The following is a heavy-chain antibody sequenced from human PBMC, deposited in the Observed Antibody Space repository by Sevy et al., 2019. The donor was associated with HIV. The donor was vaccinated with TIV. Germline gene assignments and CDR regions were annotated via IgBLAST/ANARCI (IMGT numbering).Heavy chain of an antibody. CDR2: ISSSSTI. V-gene: IGHV3-48*01. Sequence: GGSLRLSCAASGFTFSSYSMNWVRQAPGKGLEWVSYISSSSTIYYADSVKGRFTISRDNAKNSLYLQMNSLRAEDTAVYYCARDLGRLRLGELSFYNYYYGMDVWGQGTTVTVSS. CDR1: GFTFSSYS. D-gene: IGHD3-16*02. J-gene: IGHJ6*02. CDR3: ARDLGRLRLGELSFYNYYYGMDV.